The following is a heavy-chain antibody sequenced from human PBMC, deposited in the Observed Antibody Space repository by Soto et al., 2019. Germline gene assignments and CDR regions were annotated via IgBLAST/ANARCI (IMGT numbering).Heavy chain of an antibody. CDR2: LRPTTGNT. Sequence: ASVEVSCKASGYTFTNYYIHWLRQAPGEGLEWLGILRPTTGNTQYAQRFQGRVTMTRDTSTGTVYMELTSLRSDDTAMYYCAREPNESFYFDYWGQGTQVTVSS. V-gene: IGHV1-46*01. CDR3: AREPNESFYFDY. CDR1: GYTFTNYY. J-gene: IGHJ4*02.